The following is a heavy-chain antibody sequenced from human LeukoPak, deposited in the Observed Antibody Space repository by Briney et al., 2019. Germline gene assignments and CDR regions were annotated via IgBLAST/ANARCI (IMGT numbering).Heavy chain of an antibody. V-gene: IGHV1-69*05. CDR2: IIPIFGTA. CDR1: GGTFSSYA. D-gene: IGHD2-2*02. CDR3: AGTNGLYIFDY. J-gene: IGHJ4*02. Sequence: ASVKVSCKASGGTFSSYAISWVRQAPGQGLEWMGGIIPIFGTANYAQKFQGRVTITTDESTSTAYMGLSSLRSEDTAVYYCAGTNGLYIFDYWGQGTLVTVSS.